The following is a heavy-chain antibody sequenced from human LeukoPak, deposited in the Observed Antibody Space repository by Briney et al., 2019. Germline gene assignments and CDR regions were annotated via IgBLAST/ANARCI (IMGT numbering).Heavy chain of an antibody. CDR2: IYPGDSYT. CDR1: GSTFNTYW. Sequence: GASLQISCQGSGSTFNTYWIGWVRQLPGKGLEWMGIIYPGDSYTRYSPSFQGQVTISADKSINIAYLQWSSLKASDTAMYFCARSRTGAGHFDYWGQGTLVTVS. CDR3: ARSRTGAGHFDY. J-gene: IGHJ4*02. V-gene: IGHV5-51*01.